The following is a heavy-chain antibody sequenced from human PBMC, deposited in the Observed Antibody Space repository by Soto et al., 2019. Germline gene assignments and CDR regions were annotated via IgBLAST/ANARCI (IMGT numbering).Heavy chain of an antibody. CDR1: GGSISSGGYY. V-gene: IGHV4-31*03. CDR3: ARGYYYGSGSYSYPAYYYYMDV. D-gene: IGHD3-10*01. CDR2: IYYSGST. Sequence: SETLSLTCTVSGGSISSGGYYWSWIRQHPGKGLEWIGYIYYSGSTYYNPSLKSRVTISVDTSKNQFSLKLSSVTAADTAVYYCARGYYYGSGSYSYPAYYYYMDVWGKGTTVTVSS. J-gene: IGHJ6*03.